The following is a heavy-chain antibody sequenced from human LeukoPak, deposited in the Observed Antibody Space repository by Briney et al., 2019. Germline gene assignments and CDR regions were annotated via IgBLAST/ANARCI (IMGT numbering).Heavy chain of an antibody. D-gene: IGHD2-15*01. CDR3: ARGAGGSCFGPLAY. Sequence: PGGSLRLSCAASGFTFNDYAMTWVRQAPGKGLEWVSVISDSGDSTYYADSVRGRFTISGDNSKNTLYLQMNSLRAEDTALYYCARGAGGSCFGPLAYWGQGTLVTVSS. CDR1: GFTFNDYA. V-gene: IGHV3-23*01. CDR2: ISDSGDST. J-gene: IGHJ4*02.